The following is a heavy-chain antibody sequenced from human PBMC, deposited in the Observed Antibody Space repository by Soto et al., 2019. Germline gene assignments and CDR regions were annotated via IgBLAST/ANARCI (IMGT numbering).Heavy chain of an antibody. CDR3: ARERYDILTGYYKAHFEL. CDR2: ISAYNGNT. Sequence: QVQLVQSGAEVKKPGASVKVSCKASGYTFTSYGISWVRQAPGQGLEWMGWISAYNGNTNYAQKLQGRVTMTTDTSTSTAYMELRSLRSDDTAVYYCARERYDILTGYYKAHFELWGRGTLVTVSS. V-gene: IGHV1-18*01. CDR1: GYTFTSYG. D-gene: IGHD3-9*01. J-gene: IGHJ2*01.